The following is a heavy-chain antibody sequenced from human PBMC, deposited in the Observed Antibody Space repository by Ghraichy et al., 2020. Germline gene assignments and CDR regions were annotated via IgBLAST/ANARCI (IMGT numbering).Heavy chain of an antibody. Sequence: SQTLSLTCTVSGGSIRNYYWTWIRQPPGKGLEWIGYIYYSGSTNYNPSLKSRVTISVDPSKNQFSLKLSSVTATDTAVYYCARHQRPGDSSGYGFDFWGQGTLVTVSS. CDR2: IYYSGST. CDR3: ARHQRPGDSSGYGFDF. J-gene: IGHJ4*02. V-gene: IGHV4-59*08. CDR1: GGSIRNYY. D-gene: IGHD3-22*01.